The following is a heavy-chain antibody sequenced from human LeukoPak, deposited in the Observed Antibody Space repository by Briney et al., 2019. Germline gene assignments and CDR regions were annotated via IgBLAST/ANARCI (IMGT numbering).Heavy chain of an antibody. J-gene: IGHJ6*03. V-gene: IGHV3-23*01. D-gene: IGHD5-18*01. Sequence: GGSLRLSCAASGFTFSSYGMSWVRQAPGKGLEWVSAISGSGGSTYYADSVKGRFTISRDNSKNTLYLQMNSLRAEDTAVYYCAKSQGYSYGYYYYYMDVWGKGTTVTVSS. CDR3: AKSQGYSYGYYYYYMDV. CDR1: GFTFSSYG. CDR2: ISGSGGST.